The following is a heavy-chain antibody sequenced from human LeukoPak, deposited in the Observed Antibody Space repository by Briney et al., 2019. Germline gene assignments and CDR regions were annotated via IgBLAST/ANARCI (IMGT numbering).Heavy chain of an antibody. Sequence: SETLSLTCTVSGGSISSYYWSWIRQPAGKGLEWIGRIYTSGSTNYNPSLKSRVTMSVDTSKNQFSLKLSSVTAADTAVYYCAKPYYDFWSGCTGAFDIWGQGTMVTVSS. V-gene: IGHV4-4*07. J-gene: IGHJ3*02. CDR2: IYTSGST. CDR3: AKPYYDFWSGCTGAFDI. CDR1: GGSISSYY. D-gene: IGHD3-3*01.